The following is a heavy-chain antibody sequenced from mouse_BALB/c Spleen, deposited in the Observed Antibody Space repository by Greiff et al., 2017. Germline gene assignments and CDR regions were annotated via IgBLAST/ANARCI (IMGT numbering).Heavy chain of an antibody. J-gene: IGHJ2*01. D-gene: IGHD1-1*01. Sequence: EVQLVESGGGLVKPGGSLKLSCAASGFAFSSYDMSWVRQTPEKRLEWVAYISSGGGSTYYPDTVKGRFTISRDNAKNTLYLQMSSLKSEDTAMYYCARQGGFITTVVAHFDYWGQGTTLTVSS. CDR1: GFAFSSYD. V-gene: IGHV5-12-1*01. CDR2: ISSGGGST. CDR3: ARQGGFITTVVAHFDY.